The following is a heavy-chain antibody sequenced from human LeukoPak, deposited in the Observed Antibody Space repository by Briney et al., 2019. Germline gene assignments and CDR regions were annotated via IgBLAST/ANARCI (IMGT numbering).Heavy chain of an antibody. J-gene: IGHJ3*02. CDR3: ARVRGYDSSGYGAFDI. CDR1: GFTVSSNY. D-gene: IGHD3-22*01. V-gene: IGHV3-53*01. Sequence: GGSLRLSCAASGFTVSSNYMSWVRQAPGKGLEWVSVIYSGGSTYYADSVKGRFTISRDNSKNTLYLQMNSLRAEDTAVYYCARVRGYDSSGYGAFDIWGQGTMATVSS. CDR2: IYSGGST.